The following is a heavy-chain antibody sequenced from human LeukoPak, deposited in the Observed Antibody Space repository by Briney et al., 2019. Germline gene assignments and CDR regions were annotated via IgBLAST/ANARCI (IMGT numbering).Heavy chain of an antibody. V-gene: IGHV3-9*01. CDR1: GFTFDDYA. Sequence: GRSLRLSCAASGFTFDDYAMHWVRQVPGKGLEWVAGISFNSGSIGYADFVKGRFNISRDNAENSLYLQMNSLRPEDSAFYYCAKVAAATVDSWGQGTLVTVSS. CDR2: ISFNSGSI. CDR3: AKVAAATVDS. D-gene: IGHD6-13*01. J-gene: IGHJ4*02.